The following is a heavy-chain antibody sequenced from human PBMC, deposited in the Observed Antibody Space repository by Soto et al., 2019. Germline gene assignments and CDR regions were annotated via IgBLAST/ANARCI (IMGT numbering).Heavy chain of an antibody. CDR3: ARRGSY. Sequence: PSETLSLTCSVSGVSISNTSYYWGWIRQPPGKGLEWVGTIYFSGSTFYNPSLKSRVTISIDTSKNQFSLRLSSVTAADTAVYYCARRGSYWGQGTLVTVSS. CDR1: GVSISNTSYY. J-gene: IGHJ4*02. CDR2: IYFSGST. V-gene: IGHV4-39*01.